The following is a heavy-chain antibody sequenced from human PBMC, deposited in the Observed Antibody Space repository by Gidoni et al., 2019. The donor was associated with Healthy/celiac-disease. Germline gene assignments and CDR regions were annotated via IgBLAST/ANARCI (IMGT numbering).Heavy chain of an antibody. J-gene: IGHJ5*02. CDR2: IYYSGST. V-gene: IGHV4-59*01. CDR1: GGSISSYY. CDR3: ARVLPRGLIAVAAWFDP. D-gene: IGHD6-19*01. Sequence: QVQLQESGPGLVKPSETLSLTCTVSGGSISSYYWSWIRQPPGKGLEWIGYIYYSGSTNYNPSLKSRVTISVDTSKNQFSLKLSSVTAADTAVYYCARVLPRGLIAVAAWFDPWGQGTLVTVSS.